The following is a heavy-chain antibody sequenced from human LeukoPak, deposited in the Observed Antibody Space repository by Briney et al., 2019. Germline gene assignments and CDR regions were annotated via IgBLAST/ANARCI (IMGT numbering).Heavy chain of an antibody. V-gene: IGHV4-34*01. CDR1: GGSFSGYY. CDR3: ARRGGTMVRGPSGRWFDP. Sequence: PSEPLSLTCAVYGGSFSGYYWSWIRQPPGKGLEWIGEINHSGSTNYNPSLKSRVTISVDTSKNQFSLKLSSVTAADTAVYYCARRGGTMVRGPSGRWFDPWGQGTLVTVSS. J-gene: IGHJ5*02. CDR2: INHSGST. D-gene: IGHD3-10*01.